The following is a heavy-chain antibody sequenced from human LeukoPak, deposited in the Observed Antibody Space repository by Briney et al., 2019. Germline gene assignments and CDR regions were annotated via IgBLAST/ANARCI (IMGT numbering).Heavy chain of an antibody. Sequence: ASVKVSCNASGYTFTNYYMHWVRQAPGQGLEWMGWINPNSGGTNYAQKFQGRVTMTRDTSISTAYMELSRLRSDDTAVYYCARTRYYYDSSGYYPLWYWGQGTLVTVSS. CDR1: GYTFTNYY. CDR3: ARTRYYYDSSGYYPLWY. J-gene: IGHJ4*02. D-gene: IGHD3-22*01. CDR2: INPNSGGT. V-gene: IGHV1-2*02.